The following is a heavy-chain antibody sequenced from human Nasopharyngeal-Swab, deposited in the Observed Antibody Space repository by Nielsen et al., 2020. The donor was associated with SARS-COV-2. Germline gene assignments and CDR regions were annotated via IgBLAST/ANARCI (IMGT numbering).Heavy chain of an antibody. CDR1: GYSFISYC. V-gene: IGHV5-51*01. D-gene: IGHD6-13*01. CDR2: ICPGDSDT. Sequence: GESLKISCTGSGYSFISYCIAWVRQIPGKGLEWMWIICPGDSDTRYTPSFQGQVTISADKSITTAYLQWSSLRASDTAIYYCARLRDFMSNSSSLYFWGQGTLVTVSS. CDR3: ARLRDFMSNSSSLYF. J-gene: IGHJ4*02.